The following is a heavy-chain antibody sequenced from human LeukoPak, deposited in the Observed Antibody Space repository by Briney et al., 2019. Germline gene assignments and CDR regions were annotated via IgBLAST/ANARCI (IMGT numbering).Heavy chain of an antibody. CDR2: IIPIFGTA. CDR3: ARSLGYSYGYGTADY. J-gene: IGHJ4*02. CDR1: GGTFNSYA. Sequence: ASVKVSCKASGGTFNSYAISWVRQAPGQGLEWMGGIIPIFGTANYAQKFQGRVTITADESTSTAYMELSSLRSEDTAVYYCARSLGYSYGYGTADYWGQGTLVTVSS. D-gene: IGHD5-18*01. V-gene: IGHV1-69*01.